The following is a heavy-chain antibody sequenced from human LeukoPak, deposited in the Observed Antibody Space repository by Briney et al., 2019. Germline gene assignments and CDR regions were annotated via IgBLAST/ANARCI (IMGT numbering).Heavy chain of an antibody. CDR2: IYPGDSDT. CDR1: GYSFTSYW. D-gene: IGHD7-27*01. J-gene: IGHJ3*02. V-gene: IGHV5-51*01. Sequence: GESLKISCKGSGYSFTSYWIGWVRQMPGKGLEWMGFIYPGDSDTRYSPSFQGHVTISADKSISTAYLQWSSLKASDTAMYYCARQLGPTNWGGAFDIWGQGTMVIVSS. CDR3: ARQLGPTNWGGAFDI.